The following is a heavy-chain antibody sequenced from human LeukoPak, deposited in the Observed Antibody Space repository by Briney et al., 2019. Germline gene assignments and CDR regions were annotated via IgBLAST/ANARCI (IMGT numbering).Heavy chain of an antibody. V-gene: IGHV3-30*02. CDR3: AKLGTTSVTTGY. CDR1: GFTFSSYG. Sequence: GGSLRLSCAASGFTFSSYGMHWVRQAPGKGLEWVAFIRYYGTNKYFADSVKGRFTISRDNSKNTLYLQMNSLRGEDTAVYYCAKLGTTSVTTGYWGQGTLVTVSS. D-gene: IGHD4-17*01. J-gene: IGHJ4*02. CDR2: IRYYGTNK.